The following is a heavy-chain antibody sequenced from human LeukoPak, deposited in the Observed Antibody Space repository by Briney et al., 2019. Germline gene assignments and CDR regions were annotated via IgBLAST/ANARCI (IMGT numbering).Heavy chain of an antibody. V-gene: IGHV4-59*12. Sequence: PSETLSLTCTVSDDSITIYYWTWIRQPPGKGLEWIGYIDHTGSTNYNPSLNSRVTISRDTSKNHFSLELSSVTAADTAVYYCAREDTYDFWSGYYLGYFDYWGQGTLVTVSS. D-gene: IGHD3-3*01. CDR2: IDHTGST. CDR1: DDSITIYY. J-gene: IGHJ4*02. CDR3: AREDTYDFWSGYYLGYFDY.